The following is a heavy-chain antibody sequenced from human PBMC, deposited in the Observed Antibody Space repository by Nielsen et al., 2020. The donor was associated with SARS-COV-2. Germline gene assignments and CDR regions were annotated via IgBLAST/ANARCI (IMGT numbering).Heavy chain of an antibody. CDR3: GRGRNFYYYYMDV. V-gene: IGHV4-39*01. J-gene: IGHJ6*03. CDR2: LSYSGSS. Sequence: SETLSLTCTVSGGSITTSRSFWGWIRQPPGKGLEWIGSLSYSGSSYYNPSLQSRVTISIDTSRNQFSLTLTSVTAADSAVFYCGRGRNFYYYYMDVWGKGTTVTVSS. D-gene: IGHD1-1*01. CDR1: GGSITTSRSF.